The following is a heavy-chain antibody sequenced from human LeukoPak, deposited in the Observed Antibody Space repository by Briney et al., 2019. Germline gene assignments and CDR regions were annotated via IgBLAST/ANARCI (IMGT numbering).Heavy chain of an antibody. Sequence: GESLRLSCAASGFTFSSYAMHWVRQAPGKGLEWVAVISYDGSNKYYADSVKGRFTISRDNAKNTLYLQMNSLRAEDTAVYYCARDPDSSYFFDYWGQGTLVTVSS. CDR3: ARDPDSSYFFDY. D-gene: IGHD6-6*01. CDR2: ISYDGSNK. CDR1: GFTFSSYA. J-gene: IGHJ4*02. V-gene: IGHV3-30-3*01.